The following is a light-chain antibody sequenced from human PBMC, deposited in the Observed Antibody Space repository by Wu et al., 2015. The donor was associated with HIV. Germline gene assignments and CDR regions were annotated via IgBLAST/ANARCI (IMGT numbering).Light chain of an antibody. CDR2: AAS. Sequence: DIQMTQSPSSLSASVGDRVTITCRASQSISSYLNWYQQKPGKVPKLLIYAASSLQSGVPSRFSGSGSGTGFTLTISSLQPEDVATYYCQKYNTAPWTFGQGTKVEMK. V-gene: IGKV1-39*01. J-gene: IGKJ1*01. CDR1: QSISSY. CDR3: QKYNTAPWT.